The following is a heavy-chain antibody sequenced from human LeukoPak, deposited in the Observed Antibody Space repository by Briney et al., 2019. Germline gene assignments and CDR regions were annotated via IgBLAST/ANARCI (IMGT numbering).Heavy chain of an antibody. CDR2: IYSGGST. J-gene: IGHJ4*02. Sequence: GGSLRLSCVVSGFTVSTNYMSWVRQAPGKGLEWVSLIYSGGSTYYADSVKGRFTISRDNSKNTLYLQMNSLRAEDTAMYFCAKDLTNWNDGTYFDYWGQGTLVTVSS. V-gene: IGHV3-53*05. CDR3: AKDLTNWNDGTYFDY. CDR1: GFTVSTNY. D-gene: IGHD1-1*01.